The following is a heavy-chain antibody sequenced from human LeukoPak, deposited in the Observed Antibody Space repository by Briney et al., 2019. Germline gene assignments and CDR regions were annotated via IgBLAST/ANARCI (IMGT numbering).Heavy chain of an antibody. CDR1: EFTFSTSW. D-gene: IGHD1-26*01. Sequence: GGSLRLSCTVSEFTFSTSWMNWVRQAPGKGLEWVANLNPDGSVGRYVDSVKGRFSVSRDNGQNTGYLQMNSLRVDDTGVYFCFAWASPTPYWGPGTPVAVSS. J-gene: IGHJ1*01. CDR3: FAWASPTPY. V-gene: IGHV3-7*02. CDR2: LNPDGSVG.